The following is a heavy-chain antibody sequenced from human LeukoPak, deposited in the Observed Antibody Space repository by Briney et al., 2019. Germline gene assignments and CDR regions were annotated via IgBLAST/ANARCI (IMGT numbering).Heavy chain of an antibody. Sequence: SETLSLTCTVSGGSISSYYWSWIRQPPGKGLEWIGYIYYSGSTNYNPSLKSRVTISVDTSKNQFSLKLSSVTAADTAVYYCARMSIHLGSDFFDYWGQGTLVTVSS. J-gene: IGHJ4*02. V-gene: IGHV4-59*12. CDR2: IYYSGST. CDR3: ARMSIHLGSDFFDY. D-gene: IGHD5-12*01. CDR1: GGSISSYY.